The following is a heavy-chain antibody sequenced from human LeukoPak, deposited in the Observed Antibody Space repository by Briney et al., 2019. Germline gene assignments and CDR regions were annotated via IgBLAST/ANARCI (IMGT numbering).Heavy chain of an antibody. CDR2: ISGSGGST. CDR3: AKDTLRYYDSSGD. CDR1: GFTFDDYA. D-gene: IGHD3-22*01. V-gene: IGHV3-23*01. J-gene: IGHJ4*02. Sequence: GRSLRLSCAASGFTFDDYAMHWVRQAPGKGLEWVSAISGSGGSTYYADSVKGRFTISRDNSKNTLYLQMNSLRAEDTAVYYCAKDTLRYYDSSGDWGQGTLVTVSS.